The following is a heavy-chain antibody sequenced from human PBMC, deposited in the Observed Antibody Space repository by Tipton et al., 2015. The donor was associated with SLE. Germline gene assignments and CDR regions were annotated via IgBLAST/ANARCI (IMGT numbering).Heavy chain of an antibody. CDR3: AREGNWAGEVDY. J-gene: IGHJ4*02. Sequence: SLRLSCAASGFTFRDFAMHWVRQAPDKGLEWVSVIYSGGNTNYADSVKGRFTISRDNSKNTLSLQMSSLRAEDTAVYYCAREGNWAGEVDYWGQGTLVTVSS. D-gene: IGHD7-27*01. CDR1: GFTFRDFA. V-gene: IGHV3-NL1*01. CDR2: IYSGGNT.